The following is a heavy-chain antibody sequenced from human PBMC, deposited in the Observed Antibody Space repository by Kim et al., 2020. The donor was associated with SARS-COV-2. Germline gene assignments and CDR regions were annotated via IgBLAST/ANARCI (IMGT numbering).Heavy chain of an antibody. Sequence: GESLKISCKGSGYSFTSYWISWVRQMPGKGLEWMGRIDPSDSYTNYSPSFQGHVTISADKSISTAYLQWSSLKASDTAMYYCATTYYDYVWGSYRWYYFDYWGQGTLVTVSS. CDR2: IDPSDSYT. J-gene: IGHJ4*02. CDR3: ATTYYDYVWGSYRWYYFDY. V-gene: IGHV5-10-1*01. CDR1: GYSFTSYW. D-gene: IGHD3-16*02.